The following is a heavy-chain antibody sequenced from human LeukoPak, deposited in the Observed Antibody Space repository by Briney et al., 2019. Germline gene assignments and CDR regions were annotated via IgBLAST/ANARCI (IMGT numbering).Heavy chain of an antibody. V-gene: IGHV3-7*01. CDR2: IKEDGSDK. J-gene: IGHJ4*02. CDR1: GFTFSNYW. Sequence: PGGSLRLSCAASGFTFSNYWMSWVRQTPGKGLEWVANIKEDGSDKYYVDSVKSRFTISRDNARSSLYIQMNTHTAEYSCVYNGAREATLLSYWGQGTLVTVSS. CDR3: AREATLLSY. D-gene: IGHD3-10*01.